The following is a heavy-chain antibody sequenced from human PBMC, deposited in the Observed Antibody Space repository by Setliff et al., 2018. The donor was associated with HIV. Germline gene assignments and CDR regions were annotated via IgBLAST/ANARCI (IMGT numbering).Heavy chain of an antibody. V-gene: IGHV1-2*06. CDR2: INPNSGGT. D-gene: IGHD6-13*01. CDR1: GYTFTGYY. Sequence: ASVKVSCKASGYTFTGYYMHWVRQAPGQGLEWMGRINPNSGGTNYAQKFQGRVTMTRDTSISTAYMELSRLRADDTAVYYCATDLGYSSTWYSESVQHWGQGTVVTVSS. CDR3: ATDLGYSSTWYSESVQH. J-gene: IGHJ1*01.